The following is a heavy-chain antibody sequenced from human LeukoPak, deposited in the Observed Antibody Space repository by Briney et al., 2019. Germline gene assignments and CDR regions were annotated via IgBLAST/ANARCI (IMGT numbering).Heavy chain of an antibody. J-gene: IGHJ4*02. CDR2: IYSDGNT. Sequence: GGSLRLSCAASGFTVSSNYMSWVRQAPGKGLEWVSVIYSDGNTFYAASVKGRFTVSRDNSKNTLYLQMTSLRAEDTAVYYCARADYYDSSGYNDYWGQGTLVTVSS. V-gene: IGHV3-53*01. CDR1: GFTVSSNY. D-gene: IGHD3-22*01. CDR3: ARADYYDSSGYNDY.